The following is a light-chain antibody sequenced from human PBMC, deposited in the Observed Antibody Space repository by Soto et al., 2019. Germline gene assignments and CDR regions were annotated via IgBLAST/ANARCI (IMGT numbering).Light chain of an antibody. CDR1: QSVSSSY. Sequence: EIVLTQSPGTLSLSPGERGTLSCRASQSVSSSYLAWYQQKPGQAPRLLMYGTSTRATGTPARFSGSGSGTDFTLTISSLEPEDVAVYYCQQYGSSPRTFGHGTKVEVK. V-gene: IGKV3-20*01. J-gene: IGKJ1*01. CDR3: QQYGSSPRT. CDR2: GTS.